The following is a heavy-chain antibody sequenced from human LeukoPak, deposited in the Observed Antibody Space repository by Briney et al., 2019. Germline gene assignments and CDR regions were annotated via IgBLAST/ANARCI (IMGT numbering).Heavy chain of an antibody. Sequence: SETLSLTCTVSGGPISSGDYYWSWIRQPPGKGLEWIGYIYYSGSTYYNPSLKSRVTISIDTSKNQFSLNLNSVTAADTALYSCARHYLGGNYPDYFNHWGQGTLVTVSS. D-gene: IGHD1-26*01. CDR3: ARHYLGGNYPDYFNH. V-gene: IGHV4-30-4*01. CDR2: IYYSGST. CDR1: GGPISSGDYY. J-gene: IGHJ4*02.